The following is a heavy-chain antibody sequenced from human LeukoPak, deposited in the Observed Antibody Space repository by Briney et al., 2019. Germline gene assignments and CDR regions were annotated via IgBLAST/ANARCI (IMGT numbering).Heavy chain of an antibody. V-gene: IGHV3-73*01. CDR1: GFTFSGSA. Sequence: GGSLRLSCAASGFTFSGSAMHWVRQASGKGLEWVGRIRSKANSYATAYAASAKGRFTISRDDSKNTAYLQMNSLKTEDTAVYYCTTLSSGWDDAFDIWGQGTMVTVSS. D-gene: IGHD6-19*01. CDR2: IRSKANSYAT. CDR3: TTLSSGWDDAFDI. J-gene: IGHJ3*02.